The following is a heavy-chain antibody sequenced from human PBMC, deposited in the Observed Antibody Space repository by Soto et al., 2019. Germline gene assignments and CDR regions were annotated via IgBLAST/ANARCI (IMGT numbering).Heavy chain of an antibody. D-gene: IGHD3-22*01. CDR3: ARAGYYYDSSGYVSHAFDI. V-gene: IGHV4-30-4*01. CDR2: IYYSGST. Sequence: SETLSLTCTVSGGSISSGDYYWSWISQPPGKGLEWIGYIYYSGSTYYNPSLKSRVTISVDTSKNQFSLKLSSVTAADTAVYYCARAGYYYDSSGYVSHAFDIWGQGTMVTVSS. J-gene: IGHJ3*02. CDR1: GGSISSGDYY.